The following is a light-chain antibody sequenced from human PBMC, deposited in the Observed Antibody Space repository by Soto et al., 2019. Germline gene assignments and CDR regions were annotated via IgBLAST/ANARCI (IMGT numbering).Light chain of an antibody. V-gene: IGKV1-39*01. CDR2: GAS. CDR1: QTISRN. CDR3: QQSYSSPLT. Sequence: DIQMTQSPSSLSASVGDRVNITCRASQTISRNLNWYQQKPGKGPKFLIFGASSLQSGVPSRFSGSGSGTDFVLTINSLQPEDFATYFCQQSYSSPLTFGGGTKVEIK. J-gene: IGKJ4*01.